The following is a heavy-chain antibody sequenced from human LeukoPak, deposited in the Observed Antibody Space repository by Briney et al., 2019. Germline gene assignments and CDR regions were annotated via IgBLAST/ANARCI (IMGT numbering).Heavy chain of an antibody. D-gene: IGHD2-21*01. CDR1: GFTVSSNY. CDR2: IYSGGST. V-gene: IGHV3-66*01. CDR3: ARDSVVLRGVY. Sequence: PGGSLRLSCAASGFTVSSNYMSWVRQAPGKGLEWVSVIYSGGSTYYADSVKGRFTISRDNSKNTLYLQMNSLRAEDTAVYYCARDSVVLRGVYWRQGTLLTVSS. J-gene: IGHJ4*02.